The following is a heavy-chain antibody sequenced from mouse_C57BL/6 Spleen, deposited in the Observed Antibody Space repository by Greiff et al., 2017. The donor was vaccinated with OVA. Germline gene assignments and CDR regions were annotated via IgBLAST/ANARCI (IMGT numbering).Heavy chain of an antibody. CDR2: IDPNSGGT. CDR1: GYTFTSYW. CDR3: ARVEYYYGSSHYCDY. Sequence: QVQLKQPGAELVKPGASVKLSCKASGYTFTSYWMHWVKQRPGRGLEWIGRIDPNSGGTKYNEKFKSKATLTVDKPSSTAYMQLSSLTSEDSAVYYCARVEYYYGSSHYCDYWGQGTTLTVSS. D-gene: IGHD1-1*01. J-gene: IGHJ2*01. V-gene: IGHV1-72*01.